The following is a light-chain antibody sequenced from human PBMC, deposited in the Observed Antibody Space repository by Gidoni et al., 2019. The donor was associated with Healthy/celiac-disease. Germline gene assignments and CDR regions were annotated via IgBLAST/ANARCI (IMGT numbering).Light chain of an antibody. V-gene: IGLV2-23*02. Sequence: QSALTQPASVSGSPGQSITISCTGTSSDVGSYNLVPWYQQHPGKAPKLIIYEVSKLPSGVSNRFSGSKSGNTASLTISGLQAEDEADYYCCSYAGSSTWVFGGGTKLTVL. J-gene: IGLJ3*02. CDR1: SSDVGSYNL. CDR2: EVS. CDR3: CSYAGSSTWV.